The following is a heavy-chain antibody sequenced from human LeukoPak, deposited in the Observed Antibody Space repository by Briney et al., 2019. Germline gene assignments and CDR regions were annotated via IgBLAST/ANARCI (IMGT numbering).Heavy chain of an antibody. CDR2: IYHSGTT. J-gene: IGHJ5*02. CDR1: GDSISSTNW. CDR3: ARERKRFGELSWFDP. Sequence: SGTLSLTCAVSGDSISSTNWWSWVRQPPGKGLEWIGEIYHSGTTNYNPSLKSRVTISVDTSKNQFSLKLSSVTAADTAVYYCARERKRFGELSWFDPWGQGTLVTVSS. V-gene: IGHV4-4*02. D-gene: IGHD3-10*01.